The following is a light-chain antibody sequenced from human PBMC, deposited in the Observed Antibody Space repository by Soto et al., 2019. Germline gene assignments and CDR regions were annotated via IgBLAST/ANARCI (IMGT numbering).Light chain of an antibody. CDR3: ATWDDSLNAAV. CDR2: SNA. J-gene: IGLJ1*01. CDR1: NSNIGGNT. Sequence: QSVLTQPPSASGTPGQRVTISCSGSNSNIGGNTVNWYHQLPGAAPKLLIYSNAQRPSGVPDRFSGSKFGTSASLSISGLQSEDEAEYHCATWDDSLNAAVFGGGTKVTVL. V-gene: IGLV1-44*01.